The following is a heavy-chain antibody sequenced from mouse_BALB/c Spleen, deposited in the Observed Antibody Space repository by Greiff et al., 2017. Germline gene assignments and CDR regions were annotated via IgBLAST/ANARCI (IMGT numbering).Heavy chain of an antibody. Sequence: QVQLQQSGAELVKPGASVKLSCKASGYTFTSYWMHWVKQRPGQGLEWIGEINPSNGRTNYNEKFKSKATLTVDKSSSTAYMQLSSLTSEDSAVYYCAREDYGSSHWYFDVWGAGTTVTVSS. J-gene: IGHJ1*01. D-gene: IGHD1-1*01. CDR3: AREDYGSSHWYFDV. CDR2: INPSNGRT. CDR1: GYTFTSYW. V-gene: IGHV1S81*02.